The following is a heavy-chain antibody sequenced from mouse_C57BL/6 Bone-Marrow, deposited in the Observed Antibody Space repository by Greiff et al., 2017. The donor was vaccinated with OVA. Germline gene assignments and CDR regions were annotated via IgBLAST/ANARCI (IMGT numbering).Heavy chain of an antibody. CDR1: GYTFTNYW. V-gene: IGHV1-63*01. Sequence: VKLQESGAELVRPGTSVKMSCKASGYTFTNYWIGWAKQRPGHGLEWIGDIYPGGGYTNYNEKFKGKATLTADKSSSTAYMQFSSLTSEDSAIYYCARGSSPFYYAMDYWGQGTSVTVSS. D-gene: IGHD1-1*01. J-gene: IGHJ4*01. CDR2: IYPGGGYT. CDR3: ARGSSPFYYAMDY.